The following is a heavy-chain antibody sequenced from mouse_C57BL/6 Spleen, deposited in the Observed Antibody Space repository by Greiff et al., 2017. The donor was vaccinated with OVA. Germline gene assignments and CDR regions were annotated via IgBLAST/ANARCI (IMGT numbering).Heavy chain of an antibody. Sequence: QVQLKESGPGLVKPSQSLSITCTVSGFSLTSYGVHWVRQSPGKGLEWLGVIWSGGSTDYNAAFISRLSISQDNSTRHVFFTMNSLQAYDTAIYYCARKGDGYPCAYWGQGTLVTVSA. V-gene: IGHV2-2*01. J-gene: IGHJ3*01. CDR3: ARKGDGYPCAY. D-gene: IGHD2-3*01. CDR2: IWSGGST. CDR1: GFSLTSYG.